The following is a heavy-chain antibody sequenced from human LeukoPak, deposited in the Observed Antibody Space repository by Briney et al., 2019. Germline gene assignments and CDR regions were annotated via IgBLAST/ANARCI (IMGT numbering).Heavy chain of an antibody. D-gene: IGHD2-15*01. Sequence: SETLSLTCTVSGGSISSYYWSWIRQPPGKGLEWIGYIYYSGSTNYNPSLKSRVTISVDTSKNQFSLKLSSVTAADTAVYYCARVSVGYSSGFDYWGQGTLVTVSS. CDR2: IYYSGST. J-gene: IGHJ4*02. CDR1: GGSISSYY. CDR3: ARVSVGYSSGFDY. V-gene: IGHV4-59*01.